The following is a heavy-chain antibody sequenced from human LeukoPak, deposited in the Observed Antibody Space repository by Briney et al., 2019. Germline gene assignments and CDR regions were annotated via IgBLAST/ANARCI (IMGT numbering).Heavy chain of an antibody. CDR1: GFTFSSYA. CDR2: ISYDGSNK. J-gene: IGHJ4*02. D-gene: IGHD5-18*01. Sequence: GRSLRLSCAASGFTFSSYAMHWVRQAPGKGLEWVTVISYDGSNKYYADSVKGRFTISRDNSKNTLYLQMNSLRAEDTAVYYCARLYGYDYWGQGTLVTVPS. CDR3: ARLYGYDY. V-gene: IGHV3-30-3*01.